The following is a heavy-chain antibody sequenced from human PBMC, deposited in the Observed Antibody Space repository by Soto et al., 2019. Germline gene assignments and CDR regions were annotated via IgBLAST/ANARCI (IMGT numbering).Heavy chain of an antibody. CDR3: AHVLGYCSGGSCYSGPSDY. D-gene: IGHD2-15*01. V-gene: IGHV2-5*02. CDR2: IYWDGDK. Sequence: QITLKESGPTVVKPTQTLTLTCSFSGFSLSTRGMGVGWIRQPPGKALEWLALIYWDGDKRYRPSLQSRLTISKDTSNNQVVLTMTNMDPVDTATYYCAHVLGYCSGGSCYSGPSDYWGQGTLVTVSS. J-gene: IGHJ4*02. CDR1: GFSLSTRGMG.